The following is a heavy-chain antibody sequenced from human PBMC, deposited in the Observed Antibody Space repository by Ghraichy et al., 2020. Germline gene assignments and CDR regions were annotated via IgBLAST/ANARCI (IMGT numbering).Heavy chain of an antibody. CDR3: ARGYDGGAGY. Sequence: GGSLSLSCVGSGFPFTSYSMNWVRQAPGKGLEWVSYISATSSLMYYADSVKGRFTISRDNAENSLYLQMNSLRAEDTAVYYCARGYDGGAGYWGRGTLVTVSS. CDR2: ISATSSLM. CDR1: GFPFTSYS. D-gene: IGHD4-23*01. V-gene: IGHV3-48*01. J-gene: IGHJ4*02.